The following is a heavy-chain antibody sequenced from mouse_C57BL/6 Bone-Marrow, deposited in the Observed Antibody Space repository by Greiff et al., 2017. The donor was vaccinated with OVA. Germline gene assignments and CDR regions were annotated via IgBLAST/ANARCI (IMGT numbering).Heavy chain of an antibody. D-gene: IGHD3-2*02. CDR3: ASRGQLRLGGLFAY. V-gene: IGHV1-59*01. CDR2: IDPSDSYT. J-gene: IGHJ3*01. CDR1: GYTFTSYW. Sequence: QVQLQQPGAELVRPGTSVKLSCKASGYTFTSYWMHWVKQRPGQGLEWIGVIDPSDSYTNYNQKFKGKATVTVDTSSSTAYMQLSSLTSEDSAVYYCASRGQLRLGGLFAYWGQGTLVTVSA.